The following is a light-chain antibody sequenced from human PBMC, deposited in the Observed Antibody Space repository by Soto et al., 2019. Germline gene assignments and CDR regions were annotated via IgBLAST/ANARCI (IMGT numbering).Light chain of an antibody. CDR3: QQYYSSPPT. V-gene: IGKV4-1*01. J-gene: IGKJ4*01. CDR1: WGVLYSSNNKNY. Sequence: DIVMTPSPDYPAVSPGERAHTICKSRWGVLYSSNNKNYLAWYQQKPGQPPKLLIYWASSRESGVPDRFSGSGSGTDFTLTIRSLQAEDFAVYYCQQYYSSPPTVGGGTKVDI. CDR2: WAS.